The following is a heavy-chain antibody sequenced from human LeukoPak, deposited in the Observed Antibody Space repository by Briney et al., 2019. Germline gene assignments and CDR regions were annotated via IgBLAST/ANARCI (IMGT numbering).Heavy chain of an antibody. J-gene: IGHJ4*02. D-gene: IGHD3-22*01. CDR2: INPNSGGT. V-gene: IGHV1-2*02. CDR3: ARRGGYYSPMGY. CDR1: GYTFTGYY. Sequence: ASVKVSCKASGYTFTGYYMHWVRQAPGQGLEWMGWINPNSGGTNYAQKLQGRVTMTTDTSTSTAYMELRSLRSDDTAVYYCARRGGYYSPMGYWGQGTLVTVSS.